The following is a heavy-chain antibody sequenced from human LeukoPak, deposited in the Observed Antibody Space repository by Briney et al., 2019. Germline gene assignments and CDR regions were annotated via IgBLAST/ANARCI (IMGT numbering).Heavy chain of an antibody. D-gene: IGHD4-11*01. CDR2: IREDESEK. Sequence: GGSLRLSCAASGFTFSNYGMDWVRQAPGKGLEWVANIREDESEKNYVDSVKGRFTISRDNAWNSLYLQMNSLRPEDTAVYYCARDHRLGLYYYYAMDVWGQGTTVTVSS. CDR3: ARDHRLGLYYYYAMDV. CDR1: GFTFSNYG. J-gene: IGHJ6*02. V-gene: IGHV3-7*01.